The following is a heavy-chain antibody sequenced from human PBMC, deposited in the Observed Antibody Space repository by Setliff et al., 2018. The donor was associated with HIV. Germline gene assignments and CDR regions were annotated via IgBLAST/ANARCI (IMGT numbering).Heavy chain of an antibody. V-gene: IGHV2-70*11. D-gene: IGHD1-26*01. CDR1: GFSLSTSGVC. CDR3: ARVISHSPYFDY. CDR2: IDWDDDK. Sequence: SGPTLVNPTQTLTLTCTFSGFSLSTSGVCVSWIRQPPGKALEWLARIDWDDDKYYSTSLKTRLTISKDTSKNQVVLKMTNMDPVDTATYYCARVISHSPYFDYWGQGTLVTVSS. J-gene: IGHJ4*02.